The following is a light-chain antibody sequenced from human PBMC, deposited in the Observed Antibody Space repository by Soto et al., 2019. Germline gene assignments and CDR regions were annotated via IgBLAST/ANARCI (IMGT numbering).Light chain of an antibody. J-gene: IGKJ1*01. V-gene: IGKV3-20*01. Sequence: EIVLTQSPGTLSLSPGESGTLSCRASQSLGTNFLAWFQQKPGQAPRLLIYGASTRATGIPDRFSGSGSGTDFTLTITTLAPEDSAVYYCQHYGVSPRTFGQGTKVQIK. CDR2: GAS. CDR1: QSLGTNF. CDR3: QHYGVSPRT.